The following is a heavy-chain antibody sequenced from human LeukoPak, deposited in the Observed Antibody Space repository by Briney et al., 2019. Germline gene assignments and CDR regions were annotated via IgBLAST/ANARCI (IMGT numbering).Heavy chain of an antibody. D-gene: IGHD4-11*01. Sequence: ASVKVSCKASGYTFTSYGISWVRQAPGQGLEWMGWISAYNGNTNYAQKLQGRVTMTTDTSTSTAYMELRSLRSDDTAVYYCARVNPSQVRSVTPTFDYWGQGTLVTVSS. J-gene: IGHJ4*02. CDR2: ISAYNGNT. CDR1: GYTFTSYG. CDR3: ARVNPSQVRSVTPTFDY. V-gene: IGHV1-18*01.